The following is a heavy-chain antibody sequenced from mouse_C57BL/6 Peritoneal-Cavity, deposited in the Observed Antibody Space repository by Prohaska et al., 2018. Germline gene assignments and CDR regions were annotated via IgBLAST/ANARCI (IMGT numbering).Heavy chain of an antibody. CDR3: ARHPDYGSSDYWYIDG. J-gene: IGHJ1*03. D-gene: IGHD1-1*01. CDR1: GFTFSSNA. V-gene: IGHV5-4*01. Sequence: EVQLVESGGGLVKPGGSLKLYCAASGFTFSSNAMTWVRQTTAKRLEWVATISDGWNYTYYPYNVKGRFTISRDNAKNNLYLQMSHLKSEDTVMYYCARHPDYGSSDYWYIDGWGTGTTVTVSS. CDR2: ISDGWNYT.